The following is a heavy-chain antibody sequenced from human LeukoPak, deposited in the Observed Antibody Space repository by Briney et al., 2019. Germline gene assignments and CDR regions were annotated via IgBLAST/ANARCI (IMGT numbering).Heavy chain of an antibody. Sequence: GESLRLSCAASGFPSSNYYINWVRQAPGKGLEWVSSISSDSSYIYYADSLKGRFTISRDNAKNSVYLQMNSLRAEDTAVYYCAIFFDYWGQGTLVTVSS. CDR1: GFPSSNYY. CDR3: AIFFDY. V-gene: IGHV3-21*01. CDR2: ISSDSSYI. J-gene: IGHJ4*02.